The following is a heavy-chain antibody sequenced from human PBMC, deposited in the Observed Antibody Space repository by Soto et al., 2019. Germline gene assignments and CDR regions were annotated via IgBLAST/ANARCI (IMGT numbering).Heavy chain of an antibody. CDR2: IIPIPDIT. Sequence: SVKVSCKASGYTFSSYYIHWVRQAPGQGLEWMGRIIPIPDITNYAQKFQGRVTVTADRSTSTAYMELTSLKSEDTAVYYCARDRITTRGDAFDLWGQGTMVTVSS. J-gene: IGHJ3*01. CDR1: GYTFSSYY. V-gene: IGHV1-69*04. D-gene: IGHD3-3*01. CDR3: ARDRITTRGDAFDL.